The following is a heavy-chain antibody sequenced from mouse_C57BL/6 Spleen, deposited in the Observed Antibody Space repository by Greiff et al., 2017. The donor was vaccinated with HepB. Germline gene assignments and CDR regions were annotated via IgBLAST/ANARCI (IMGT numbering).Heavy chain of an antibody. V-gene: IGHV5-4*01. CDR2: ISDGGSYT. Sequence: EVQLKESGGGLVKPGGSLKLSCAASGFTFSSYAMSWVRQTPEKRLEWVATISDGGSYTYYPDNVKGRFTISRDNAKNNLYLQMSHLKSEDTAMYYCARDRGYYGSSYWYFDVWGTGTTVTVSS. J-gene: IGHJ1*03. CDR1: GFTFSSYA. D-gene: IGHD1-1*01. CDR3: ARDRGYYGSSYWYFDV.